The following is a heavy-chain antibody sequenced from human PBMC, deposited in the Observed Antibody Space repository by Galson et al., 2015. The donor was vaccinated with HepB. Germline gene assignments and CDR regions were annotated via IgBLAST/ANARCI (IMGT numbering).Heavy chain of an antibody. Sequence: SLRLSCAASGFTFSTYGMHWVRQAPGKGLEWVAVIWFDGTKKYYADSVKGRFTISRDNSKNTLYLQMSSLRAEDTAMYYCARDRLAARPRGMDVWGQGTTVTVSS. J-gene: IGHJ6*02. V-gene: IGHV3-33*01. CDR2: IWFDGTKK. D-gene: IGHD6-6*01. CDR3: ARDRLAARPRGMDV. CDR1: GFTFSTYG.